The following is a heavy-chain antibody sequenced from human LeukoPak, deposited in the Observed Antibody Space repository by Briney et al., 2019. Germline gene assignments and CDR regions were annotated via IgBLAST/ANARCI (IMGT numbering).Heavy chain of an antibody. V-gene: IGHV1-2*02. CDR3: AREDSSGYYSFDY. CDR1: GYTFTGYY. D-gene: IGHD3-22*01. J-gene: IGHJ4*02. CDR2: INPNSGGT. Sequence: ASVKVSCKASGYTFTGYYMHWVRQAPGQGLELMGWINPNSGGTNYAQKFQGRVTMTRDTFISTAYMELSRLRSDDTAVYYCAREDSSGYYSFDYWGQGTLVTVSS.